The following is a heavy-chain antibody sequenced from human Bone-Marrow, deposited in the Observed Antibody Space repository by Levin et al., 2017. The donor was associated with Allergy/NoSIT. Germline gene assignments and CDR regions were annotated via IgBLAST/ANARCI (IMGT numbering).Heavy chain of an antibody. Sequence: HPGGSLRLSCAASGFTFSRYTMSWVRQAPGKGLEWVSAISGSGGSTYYADSVKGRFTISRDNSKNTLYLQMNSLRAEDTAIYYCAKDTDCGGNCLWYFDLWGRGTLVSVSS. V-gene: IGHV3-23*01. D-gene: IGHD2-21*02. J-gene: IGHJ2*01. CDR3: AKDTDCGGNCLWYFDL. CDR1: GFTFSRYT. CDR2: ISGSGGST.